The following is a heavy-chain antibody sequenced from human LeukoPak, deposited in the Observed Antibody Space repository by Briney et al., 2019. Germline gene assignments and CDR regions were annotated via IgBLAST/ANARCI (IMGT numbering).Heavy chain of an antibody. CDR1: GGTFSSYA. J-gene: IGHJ3*02. V-gene: IGHV1-69*13. CDR3: ARAPLNYYDSTAHDAFDI. CDR2: IIPIFGTA. Sequence: SVTVSCTASGGTFSSYAISWVRQAPGQGLEWMGGIIPIFGTANYAQKFQGRVTITADESTSTAYMELSSLRSEDTAVYYCARAPLNYYDSTAHDAFDIWGQGTMVTVSS. D-gene: IGHD3-22*01.